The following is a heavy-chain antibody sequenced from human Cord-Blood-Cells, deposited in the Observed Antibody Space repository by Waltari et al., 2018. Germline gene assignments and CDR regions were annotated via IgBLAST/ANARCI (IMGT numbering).Heavy chain of an antibody. CDR2: IIPICGTA. D-gene: IGHD3-16*01. CDR3: ASEGFGGAFDI. CDR1: GGTFSSYA. J-gene: IGHJ3*02. Sequence: QVQLVQSGAEVKKPGSSVKVSCKASGGTFSSYAISWVRQAPGQGLEWMGGIIPICGTANYAQKCQGRVTITADESTSTAYMELSSLRSEDTAVYYCASEGFGGAFDIWGQGTMVTVSS. V-gene: IGHV1-69*01.